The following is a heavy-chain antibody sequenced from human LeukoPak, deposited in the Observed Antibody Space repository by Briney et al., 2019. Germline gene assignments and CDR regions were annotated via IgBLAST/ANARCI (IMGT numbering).Heavy chain of an antibody. J-gene: IGHJ4*02. CDR2: INHSGST. D-gene: IGHD3-3*01. Sequence: SETLSLTSAVYVGSFSGYYWSWIRQPPGKGLEWIGQINHSGSTNYNPSLKSRVTISVDTSKNQFSLKLSSVTAADTAVYYCARAPKRLRFAFDYWGQGPLVTVSS. V-gene: IGHV4-34*01. CDR1: VGSFSGYY. CDR3: ARAPKRLRFAFDY.